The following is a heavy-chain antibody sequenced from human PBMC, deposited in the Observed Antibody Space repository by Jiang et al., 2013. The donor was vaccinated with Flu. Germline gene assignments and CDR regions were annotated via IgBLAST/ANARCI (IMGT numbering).Heavy chain of an antibody. D-gene: IGHD4-17*01. CDR1: GYALTELS. CDR3: ATDNYDDSGYWYFDL. Sequence: GAEVKKPGASVKVSCKVSGYALTELSMHWVRQAPGKGLEWMGGFDPEDDEVIYAQKFQGRVTMTEDTSTDTAYMELSSLRSEDTAVYYCATDNYDDSGYWYFDLWGQGTLVTVSS. V-gene: IGHV1-24*01. J-gene: IGHJ2*01. CDR2: FDPEDDEV.